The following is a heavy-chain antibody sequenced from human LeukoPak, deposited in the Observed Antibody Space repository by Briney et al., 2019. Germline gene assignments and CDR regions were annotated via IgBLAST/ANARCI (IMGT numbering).Heavy chain of an antibody. CDR3: ARLPVLRFTFWMDV. J-gene: IGHJ6*01. CDR1: GFTFSSYS. V-gene: IGHV3-48*01. Sequence: GGSLRLSCAASGFTFSSYSMNWVRPAPGKGLEWVSYISSSSSTIYYADSVKGRFTISRDNTKNSLYLQMNSLRAEDTAVYYCARLPVLRFTFWMDVGREGTSV. CDR2: ISSSSSTI. D-gene: IGHD3-3*01.